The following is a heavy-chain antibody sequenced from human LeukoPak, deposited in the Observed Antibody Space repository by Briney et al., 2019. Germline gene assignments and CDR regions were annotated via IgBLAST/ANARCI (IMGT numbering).Heavy chain of an antibody. Sequence: EGSLRLSCAASGFTFSSYSMNWVRQAPGKGLEWVSYISSSSSTIYYADSVKGRFTISRDNAKNSLYLQMNSLRDEDTAVYYCARPSAVDRSRAFDIWGQGTMVTVSS. CDR3: ARPSAVDRSRAFDI. V-gene: IGHV3-48*02. CDR1: GFTFSSYS. CDR2: ISSSSSTI. D-gene: IGHD6-19*01. J-gene: IGHJ3*02.